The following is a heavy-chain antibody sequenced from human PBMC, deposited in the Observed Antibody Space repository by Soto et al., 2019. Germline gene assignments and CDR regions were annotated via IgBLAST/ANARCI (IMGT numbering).Heavy chain of an antibody. D-gene: IGHD2-15*01. CDR1: GFTFSNAW. J-gene: IGHJ5*02. V-gene: IGHV3-15*07. CDR2: IKSKTDGGTT. Sequence: GGSLRLSCAASGFTFSNAWMNWVRQAPGKGLEWVGRIKSKTDGGTTDYAAPVKGRFTISRDNAKNSLYLQMNSLRAEDTAVYYCARHYCSGGSCLFGPWGQGTLVTVSS. CDR3: ARHYCSGGSCLFGP.